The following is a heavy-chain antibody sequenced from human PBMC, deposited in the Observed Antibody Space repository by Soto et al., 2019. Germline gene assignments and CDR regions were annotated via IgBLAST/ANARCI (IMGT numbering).Heavy chain of an antibody. CDR2: IYHSGST. V-gene: IGHV4-4*02. CDR3: ARVRFLEWLSRIYWFDP. Sequence: WETLSLTCAVSGGSISSSNWWSWVRQPPGKGLEWIGEIYHSGSTNYNPSLKSRVTISVDKSKNQFSLKLSSVTAADTAVYYCARVRFLEWLSRIYWFDPWGQGALVTVSS. D-gene: IGHD3-3*01. J-gene: IGHJ5*02. CDR1: GGSISSSNW.